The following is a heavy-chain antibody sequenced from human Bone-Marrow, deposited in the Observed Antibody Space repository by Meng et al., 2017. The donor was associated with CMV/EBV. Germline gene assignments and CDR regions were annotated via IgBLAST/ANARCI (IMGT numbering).Heavy chain of an antibody. CDR1: GFTFSNAW. Sequence: GGSLRLSCAASGFTFSNAWMSWVRQAPGKGLEWVGRIKSKTVGGTKDYAAPVKGRFTISRDDSNTTLYLQMKSLKTEETAVFYCTTDDEGWKIFGVVIPDYWGQGTLVTVSS. J-gene: IGHJ4*02. CDR3: TTDDEGWKIFGVVIPDY. D-gene: IGHD3-3*01. V-gene: IGHV3-15*01. CDR2: IKSKTVGGTK.